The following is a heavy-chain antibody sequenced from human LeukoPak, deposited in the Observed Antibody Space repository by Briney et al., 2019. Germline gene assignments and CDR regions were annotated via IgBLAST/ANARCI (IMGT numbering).Heavy chain of an antibody. CDR1: GGSISSYY. Sequence: PSETLSLTCTVSGGSISSYYWSWIRQPPGKGPERIGYIYYSGSTNYNPSLKSRVTISVDTSKNQFSLKLSSVTAADTAVYYCARGEMATMRGIDYWGQGTLVTVSS. CDR2: IYYSGST. V-gene: IGHV4-59*01. D-gene: IGHD5-24*01. J-gene: IGHJ4*02. CDR3: ARGEMATMRGIDY.